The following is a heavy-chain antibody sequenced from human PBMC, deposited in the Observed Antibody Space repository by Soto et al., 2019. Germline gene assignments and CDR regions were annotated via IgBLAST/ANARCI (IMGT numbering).Heavy chain of an antibody. J-gene: IGHJ6*02. CDR3: ARARSSGYPLYYYYYYGMDA. Sequence: GGSLRLSCAASGFTFSSYAMHWVRQAPGKGLEWVAVISYDGSNKYYADSVKGRFTISRDNSKNTLYLQMNSLRAEDTDVYYCARARSSGYPLYYYYYYGMDAWGQGTTVTVSS. D-gene: IGHD3-22*01. V-gene: IGHV3-30-3*01. CDR1: GFTFSSYA. CDR2: ISYDGSNK.